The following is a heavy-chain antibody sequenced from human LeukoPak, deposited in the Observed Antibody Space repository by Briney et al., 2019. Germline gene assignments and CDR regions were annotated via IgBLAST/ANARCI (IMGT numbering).Heavy chain of an antibody. J-gene: IGHJ4*02. D-gene: IGHD2-21*01. CDR2: INLDGRST. Sequence: GGSLRLSCSASGFQFSSFWMHWVRQAPGKGLVWVSRINLDGRSTTYADSVKGRFTISRDNAKNSLDLQMNSLRAEDTAVYYCARDRPRVAYCGGDCYSGFDYWGQGTLVTVSS. V-gene: IGHV3-74*01. CDR3: ARDRPRVAYCGGDCYSGFDY. CDR1: GFQFSSFW.